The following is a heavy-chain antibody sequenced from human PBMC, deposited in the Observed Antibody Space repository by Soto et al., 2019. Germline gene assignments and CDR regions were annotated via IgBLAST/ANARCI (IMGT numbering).Heavy chain of an antibody. J-gene: IGHJ4*02. CDR2: ISGSGGST. CDR3: AYSSTPFDY. Sequence: EVQLLESGGGLVQPGGPLGLPCPALGSPFTSFPLAWAARAPGKGLEWVSAISGSGGSTYYADSVKGRFTISRDNSKNTLYLQMNSLRAEDTAVYYCAYSSTPFDYWGQGTLVTVSS. CDR1: GSPFTSFP. D-gene: IGHD6-13*01. V-gene: IGHV3-23*01.